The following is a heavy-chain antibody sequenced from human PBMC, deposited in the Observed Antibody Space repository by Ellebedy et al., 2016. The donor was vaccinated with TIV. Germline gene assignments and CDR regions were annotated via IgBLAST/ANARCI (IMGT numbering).Heavy chain of an antibody. J-gene: IGHJ6*03. CDR2: ISTISDDV. CDR3: ARFSRGAPFVDYLYYMDV. D-gene: IGHD2-15*01. V-gene: IGHV3-21*01. CDR1: GFKFGDYY. Sequence: PGGSLRLSCAASGFKFGDYYMYWVRQAPGKGLEWVSSISTISDDVHHADSVKGRFTISRDNAKNSIYLQMNNLRPEDTAVYYCARFSRGAPFVDYLYYMDVWGKGTAVTVSS.